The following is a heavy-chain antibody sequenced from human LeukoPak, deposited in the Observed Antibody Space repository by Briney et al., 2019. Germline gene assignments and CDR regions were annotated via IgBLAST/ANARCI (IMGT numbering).Heavy chain of an antibody. Sequence: GGSLRLSCAASGFSLDDYAMHWVRQAPGQGLEWVSSISWDGRNMAYAASVKGRFTISRDNAQNSLYLQMYSLKIEDTAFYYCIKDMGFDLLKDAFDLWGQGMLVTVPS. CDR1: GFSLDDYA. D-gene: IGHD1-26*01. J-gene: IGHJ3*01. CDR3: IKDMGFDLLKDAFDL. V-gene: IGHV3-9*01. CDR2: ISWDGRNM.